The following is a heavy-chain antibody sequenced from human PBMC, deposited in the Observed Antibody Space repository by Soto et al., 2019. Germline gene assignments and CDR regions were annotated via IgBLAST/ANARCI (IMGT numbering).Heavy chain of an antibody. J-gene: IGHJ4*02. CDR2: ISGSGGST. V-gene: IGHV3-23*01. CDR3: AKGHYYYDTGFDY. CDR1: GFTFSNYA. D-gene: IGHD3-22*01. Sequence: GALRLSCAASGFTFSNYAVTWVRQAPGKGLEWVSAISGSGGSTYYADSVKGRFTISRDNSKNTLYLQMNSLRAEDTAVYYCAKGHYYYDTGFDYWGQGTLVTVSS.